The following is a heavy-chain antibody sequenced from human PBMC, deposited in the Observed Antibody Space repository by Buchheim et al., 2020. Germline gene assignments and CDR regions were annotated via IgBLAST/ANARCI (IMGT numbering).Heavy chain of an antibody. V-gene: IGHV4-34*01. D-gene: IGHD1-26*01. J-gene: IGHJ4*02. Sequence: QVQLQQWGAGLLKPSGTLSLTCAAYGGSFSGYYWSWIRQPPGKGLEWIGEINHSGSTNYNPSLKSRFTISVDTSKNQFSLKLGSVTGADTAVYYCASGIVGAIVSDYFGYWGQGTL. CDR1: GGSFSGYY. CDR3: ASGIVGAIVSDYFGY. CDR2: INHSGST.